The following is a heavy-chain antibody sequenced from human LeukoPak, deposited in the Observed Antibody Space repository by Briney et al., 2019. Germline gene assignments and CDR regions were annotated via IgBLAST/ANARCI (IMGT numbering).Heavy chain of an antibody. J-gene: IGHJ4*02. CDR3: ARGPSGLDY. CDR2: INPNTGDT. Sequence: ASVKVSCKAPGYTFTGYYIHWVRQAPGQGLEWMGWINPNTGDTNYAQRFQGRVTMTRDMSINTAYMELSRLRSDDTAVYYCARGPSGLDYWGQGTLVTVSS. CDR1: GYTFTGYY. D-gene: IGHD5-12*01. V-gene: IGHV1-2*02.